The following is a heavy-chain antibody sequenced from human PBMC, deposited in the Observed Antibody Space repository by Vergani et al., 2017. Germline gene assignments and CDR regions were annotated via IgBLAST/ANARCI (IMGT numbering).Heavy chain of an antibody. Sequence: QVQLVQSGAEVKKPGSSVKVSCKASGGTFSSYAISWVRQAPGQGLEWMGGIIPIFGTANYAQKFQGRVTITAEESTSTAYMELSSLRSEDTAVYYCARSSKAFLEWLYPSYYYYMDVWGKGTTVVVSS. CDR3: ARSSKAFLEWLYPSYYYYMDV. CDR2: IIPIFGTA. J-gene: IGHJ6*03. D-gene: IGHD3-3*02. CDR1: GGTFSSYA. V-gene: IGHV1-69*01.